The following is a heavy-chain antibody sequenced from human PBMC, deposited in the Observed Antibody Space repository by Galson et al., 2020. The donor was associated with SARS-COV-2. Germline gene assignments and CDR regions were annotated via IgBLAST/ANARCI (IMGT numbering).Heavy chain of an antibody. V-gene: IGHV3-30*01. CDR3: ARAFGSIVVVLSGFPGGGYYGMDV. CDR2: ISYDGSNK. D-gene: IGHD2-2*01. Sequence: WVAVISYDGSNKYYADSVKGRFTISRDNSKNTLYLQMNSLRAEDTAVYYCARAFGSIVVVLSGFPGGGYYGMDVWGQGTTVTVSS. J-gene: IGHJ6*02.